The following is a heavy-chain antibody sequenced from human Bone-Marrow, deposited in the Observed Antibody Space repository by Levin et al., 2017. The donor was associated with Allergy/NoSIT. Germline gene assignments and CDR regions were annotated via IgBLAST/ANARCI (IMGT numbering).Heavy chain of an antibody. V-gene: IGHV4-61*08. CDR2: IYFSGST. CDR3: AREVDTALYGVDA. CDR1: GGSVSSSGYY. Sequence: SETLSLTCTVSGGSVSSSGYYWSWIRQPPGRGLEWIGFIYFSGSTNYNPSLKSRVTILVDTSKNQFSLKLKSVTAADTAMYFCAREVDTALYGVDAWGQGTPVTVSS. J-gene: IGHJ6*02. D-gene: IGHD5-18*01.